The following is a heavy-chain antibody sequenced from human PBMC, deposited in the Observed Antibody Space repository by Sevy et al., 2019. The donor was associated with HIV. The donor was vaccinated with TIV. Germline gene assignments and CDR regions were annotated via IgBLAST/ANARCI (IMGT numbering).Heavy chain of an antibody. V-gene: IGHV3-33*01. CDR3: ARECSSTNCYVSETHPSPYYGMDV. J-gene: IGHJ6*02. D-gene: IGHD2-2*01. CDR2: IWYEGSNK. CDR1: GFTFSNYG. Sequence: GGSLRLSCAASGFTFSNYGMRWVRQAPGKGLEWVAVIWYEGSNKYYVDSVKGRFTISRDNSKNTLYLQMNSLRAEDTAVYYCARECSSTNCYVSETHPSPYYGMDVWGQGTTVTVSS.